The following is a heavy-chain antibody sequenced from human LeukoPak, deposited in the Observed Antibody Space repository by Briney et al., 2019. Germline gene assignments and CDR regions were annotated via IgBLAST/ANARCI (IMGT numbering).Heavy chain of an antibody. D-gene: IGHD2-2*01. V-gene: IGHV4-34*01. J-gene: IGHJ4*02. CDR2: INHSGST. CDR3: ARGGYCSSTSCYRHKFDY. Sequence: SETLSLTCAVYGGSFSGYYWSWIRQPPGKGLEWIGEINHSGSTNYNSSLKSRVTISVDTSKNQFSLKLSSVTAADTAVYYCARGGYCSSTSCYRHKFDYWGQGTLVTVSS. CDR1: GGSFSGYY.